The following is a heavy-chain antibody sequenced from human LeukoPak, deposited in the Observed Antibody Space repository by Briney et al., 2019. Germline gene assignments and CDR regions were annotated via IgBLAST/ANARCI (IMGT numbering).Heavy chain of an antibody. CDR1: GGTFSSYA. J-gene: IGHJ4*02. CDR3: ARIGGGYDFDY. CDR2: IIPILGIA. D-gene: IGHD5-12*01. Sequence: SVKVSCKASGGTFSSYAISWVRQAPGQGLEWMGRIIPILGIANYAQKFQGRVTITADKSTSTAYMELSSLRAEDTAVYYCARIGGGYDFDYWGQGTLVTVSS. V-gene: IGHV1-69*04.